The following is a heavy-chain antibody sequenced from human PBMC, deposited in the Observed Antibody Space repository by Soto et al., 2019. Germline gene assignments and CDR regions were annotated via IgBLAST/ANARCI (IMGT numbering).Heavy chain of an antibody. V-gene: IGHV3-30-3*01. CDR1: GFTFSSYA. D-gene: IGHD6-19*01. CDR3: ARVKWAGTGSDAFDI. Sequence: GGSLRLSCAASGFTFSSYAMHWVRQAPGKGLEWVAVISYDGSNKYYADSVKGRFTISRDNSKNTLYLQMNSLRAEDTAVYYCARVKWAGTGSDAFDIWGQGTMVTVSS. J-gene: IGHJ3*02. CDR2: ISYDGSNK.